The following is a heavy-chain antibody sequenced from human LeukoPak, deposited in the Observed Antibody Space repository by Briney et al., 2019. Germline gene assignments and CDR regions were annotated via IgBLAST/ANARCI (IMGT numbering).Heavy chain of an antibody. D-gene: IGHD2-15*01. J-gene: IGHJ4*02. CDR3: AKDTLGYCSGGSCYPFDY. CDR1: GFTFSSYD. Sequence: GGSLRLSCAASGFTFSSYDMSWVRQAPGKGLEWVSAISGSGGSTYYADSVKGRFTISRDNSKNTLYLQMNSLRAEDTAVYYCAKDTLGYCSGGSCYPFDYWGQGTLVTVSS. CDR2: ISGSGGST. V-gene: IGHV3-23*01.